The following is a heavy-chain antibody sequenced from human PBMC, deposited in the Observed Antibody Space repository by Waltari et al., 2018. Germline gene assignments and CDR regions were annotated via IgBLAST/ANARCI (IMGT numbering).Heavy chain of an antibody. CDR1: GFTFSNYV. CDR3: AKEGGGVTFDI. D-gene: IGHD2-8*02. Sequence: EVQLLESVGGWVQPGGSLRLSCAGSGFTFSNYVMSWVRQAQGKGLGWVSVIYTGGSTHYADSVKGRFTVSRDNSKSTLYLQMDTLTPEDTAVYYCAKEGGGVTFDIWGQGTMVTVSS. V-gene: IGHV3-23*03. J-gene: IGHJ3*02. CDR2: IYTGGST.